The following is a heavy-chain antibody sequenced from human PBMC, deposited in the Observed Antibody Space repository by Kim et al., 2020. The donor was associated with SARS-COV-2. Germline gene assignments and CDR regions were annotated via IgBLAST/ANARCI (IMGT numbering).Heavy chain of an antibody. D-gene: IGHD4-17*01. CDR1: GFTFSSYA. CDR3: ARYFDDDSGDYVAFCI. V-gene: IGHV3-30*04. Sequence: GGSLRLSCAASGFTFSSYAMHWVRQAPGKGLEWVSGISCDGVTTYYADSVKGRFTISRDNSKNTLYLQMNSLRAEDTAVYYCARYFDDDSGDYVAFCIWG. J-gene: IGHJ3*02. CDR2: ISCDGVTT.